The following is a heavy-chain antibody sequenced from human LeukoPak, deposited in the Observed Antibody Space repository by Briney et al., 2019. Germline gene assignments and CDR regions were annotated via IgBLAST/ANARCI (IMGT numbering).Heavy chain of an antibody. CDR3: AKGVGITYYYYYMDV. V-gene: IGHV3-23*01. CDR2: ISGSGGST. J-gene: IGHJ6*03. D-gene: IGHD1-26*01. CDR1: GFTFSSYA. Sequence: GGSLRLSCAASGFTFSSYAMSWVRQAPGKGLEWVSAISGSGGSTYYADSVKGRFTISRDTSKYTLDLQMNSLRAEDTAVYYCAKGVGITYYYYYMDVWGKGTTVTVSS.